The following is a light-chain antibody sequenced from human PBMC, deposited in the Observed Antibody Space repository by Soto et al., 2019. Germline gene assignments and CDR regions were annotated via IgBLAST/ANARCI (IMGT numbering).Light chain of an antibody. CDR2: GNN. J-gene: IGLJ1*01. Sequence: QSVLTQPPSVSGAPGQRVTISCTGSSSNIGAGYDVHWYQHLPGTAPKLLIYGNNNRPSGVPGRFSGSKSGTSASLAITGLQAEDEADYYCQSYDSSLSGYVFGTGTKLTVL. V-gene: IGLV1-40*01. CDR1: SSNIGAGYD. CDR3: QSYDSSLSGYV.